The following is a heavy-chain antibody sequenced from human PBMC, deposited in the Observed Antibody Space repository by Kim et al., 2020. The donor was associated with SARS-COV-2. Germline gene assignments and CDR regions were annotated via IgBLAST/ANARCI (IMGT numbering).Heavy chain of an antibody. J-gene: IGHJ5*02. V-gene: IGHV3-9*01. Sequence: DSVKGRFTISRDNSPSSLYLQMNSLRGEDTAVYYCVKGILPDGSGTSYGSWGQGTLVTVSS. CDR3: VKGILPDGSGTSYGS. D-gene: IGHD3-10*01.